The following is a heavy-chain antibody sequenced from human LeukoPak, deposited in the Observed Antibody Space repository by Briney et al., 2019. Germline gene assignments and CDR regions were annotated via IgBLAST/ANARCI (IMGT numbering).Heavy chain of an antibody. Sequence: GGSLRLSCAASGFTFSSYAMSWVRQAPGKGLEWVSSITESGAYTYYADSVKGRFTISRDNSKNTLYLQMNSLRVEDMAVFYCAKDFSGSWQFDPWGQGTLATVSS. CDR1: GFTFSSYA. V-gene: IGHV3-23*01. CDR2: ITESGAYT. J-gene: IGHJ5*02. D-gene: IGHD6-13*01. CDR3: AKDFSGSWQFDP.